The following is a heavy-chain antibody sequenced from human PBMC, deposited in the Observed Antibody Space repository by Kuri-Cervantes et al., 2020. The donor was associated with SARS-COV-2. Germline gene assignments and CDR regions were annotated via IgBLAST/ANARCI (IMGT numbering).Heavy chain of an antibody. CDR1: GFTFSSYG. CDR2: IRYDGSNK. CDR3: AREEKSRLVGPPDYYYYMDV. D-gene: IGHD6-19*01. V-gene: IGHV3-30*02. Sequence: GESLKISCAASGFTFSSYGMHWVRQAPGKGLKWVAFIRYDGSNKYYADSVKGRFTISRDNSKNTLCLQMNSLRAEDTAVYYCAREEKSRLVGPPDYYYYMDVWGKGTTVTVSS. J-gene: IGHJ6*03.